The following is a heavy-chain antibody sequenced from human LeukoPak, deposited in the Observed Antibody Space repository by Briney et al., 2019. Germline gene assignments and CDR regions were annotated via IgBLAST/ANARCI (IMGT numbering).Heavy chain of an antibody. Sequence: GGSLRLSCSASGSTFSTYSMNWVRQAPGKGLEWVSSMSSRSTYIYYADSVKGRFTISRDNAKNSLYLQMNSLRAEDTAVYFCARSDYCGGDCYSSLSNYWGQGTLVTVSS. V-gene: IGHV3-21*01. J-gene: IGHJ4*02. D-gene: IGHD2-21*02. CDR3: ARSDYCGGDCYSSLSNY. CDR2: MSSRSTYI. CDR1: GSTFSTYS.